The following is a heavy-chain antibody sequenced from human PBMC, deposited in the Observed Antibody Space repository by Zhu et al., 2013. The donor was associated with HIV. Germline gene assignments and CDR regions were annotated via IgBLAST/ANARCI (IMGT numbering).Heavy chain of an antibody. CDR3: ARAFPSGNRRAFDY. D-gene: IGHD2-15*01. V-gene: IGHV4-59*01. CDR1: GGSISDYY. CDR2: IYYSGST. Sequence: QVQLQESGPGLVKPSETLSLTCTVSGGSISDYYWTRIRQPPGKGLEWIGYIYYSGSTNYNPSLKSRVTISVDTSKNQFSLKLSSVTAADTAVYYCARAFPSGNRRAFDYWGQGTLVTVSS. J-gene: IGHJ4*02.